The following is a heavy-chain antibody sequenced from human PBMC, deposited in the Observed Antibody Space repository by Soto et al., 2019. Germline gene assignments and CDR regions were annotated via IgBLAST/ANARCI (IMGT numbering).Heavy chain of an antibody. CDR2: IIPILGIA. V-gene: IGHV1-69*08. CDR3: AREGSTMVRGDAFDI. D-gene: IGHD3-10*01. CDR1: GGTFSSYT. J-gene: IGHJ3*02. Sequence: QVQLVQSGAEVKKPGSSVKVSCKASGGTFSSYTISWVRQAPGQGLEWMGRIIPILGIANYAQKFQGRVTITADKSTSTAYMELSSLRSEDTAVYYCAREGSTMVRGDAFDIWCQGTMVTVSS.